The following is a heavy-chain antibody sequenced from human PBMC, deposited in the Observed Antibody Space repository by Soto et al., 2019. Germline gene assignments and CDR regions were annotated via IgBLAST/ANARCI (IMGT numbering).Heavy chain of an antibody. J-gene: IGHJ4*02. D-gene: IGHD3-10*01. Sequence: GGSLRLSCAASGFTFSSYGMHWVRQAPGKGLEWVAVISYDGSNKYYADSVKDRFTISRDNSKNTLYLQMNSLRAEDTAVYYCAKSIYYGSGSYFDYWGQGTLVTVSS. V-gene: IGHV3-30*18. CDR1: GFTFSSYG. CDR3: AKSIYYGSGSYFDY. CDR2: ISYDGSNK.